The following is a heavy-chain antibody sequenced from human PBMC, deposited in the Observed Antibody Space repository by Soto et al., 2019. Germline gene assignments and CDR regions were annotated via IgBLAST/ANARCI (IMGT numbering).Heavy chain of an antibody. D-gene: IGHD5-12*01. CDR3: AGECERTRDGYDFGETFGI. V-gene: IGHV1-69*13. Sequence: SEKTSCKASGGTFSSYAISWGRQAPGPGLEWKGGIFPIFGRANFAQTFQGRVTITADETTRTAYMHVSCLRTENTDLYYCAGECERTRDGYDFGETFGISRRGTMIAVSS. CDR1: GGTFSSYA. CDR2: IFPIFGRA. J-gene: IGHJ3*02.